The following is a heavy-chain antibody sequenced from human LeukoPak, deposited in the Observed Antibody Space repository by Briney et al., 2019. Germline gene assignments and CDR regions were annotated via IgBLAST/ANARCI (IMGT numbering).Heavy chain of an antibody. CDR3: AKDYGSGSYGYFDY. V-gene: IGHV3-43D*03. D-gene: IGHD3-10*01. J-gene: IGHJ4*02. CDR1: GFTFDDYA. CDR2: ISWDGGST. Sequence: GGSLRLSCAASGFTFDDYAMHWVRQAPGKGLEWVSLISWDGGSTYYADSVKGRFTISRDNSKNSLYLQMNSLRAEDTALYYCAKDYGSGSYGYFDYWGQGTLVTVSS.